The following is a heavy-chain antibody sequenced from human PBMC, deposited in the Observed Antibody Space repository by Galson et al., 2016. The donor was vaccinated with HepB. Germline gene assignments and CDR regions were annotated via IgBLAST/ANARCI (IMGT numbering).Heavy chain of an antibody. V-gene: IGHV1-8*01. CDR1: GYTFTSHD. CDR3: ARVVFSIGRGRPSYYFDY. Sequence: SVKVSCKASGYTFTSHDFIWVRQATGQGLEWVGWMNPNSGNTDYAQTFQGRITMTRNTSISTGYMELGGLRFEDTAVYYCARVVFSIGRGRPSYYFDYWGQGTLVTVSS. D-gene: IGHD3-10*01. CDR2: MNPNSGNT. J-gene: IGHJ4*02.